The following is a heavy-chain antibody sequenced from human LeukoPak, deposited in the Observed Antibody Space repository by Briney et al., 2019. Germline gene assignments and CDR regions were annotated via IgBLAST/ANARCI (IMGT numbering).Heavy chain of an antibody. CDR1: GGSFSGYY. V-gene: IGHV4-34*01. D-gene: IGHD3-3*01. J-gene: IGHJ4*02. CDR3: ARAIYDFWSGYYPH. CDR2: INHSGST. Sequence: SETLSLTCAVYGGSFSGYYWSWIRQPPGKGLEWIGEINHSGSTNYNPSLKSRVTISVDTSKNQFSLKLSSVTAADTAVYYCARAIYDFWSGYYPHWGQGTLVTVSS.